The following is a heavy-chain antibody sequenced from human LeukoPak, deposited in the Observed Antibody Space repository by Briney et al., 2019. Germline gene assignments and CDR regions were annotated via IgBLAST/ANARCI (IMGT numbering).Heavy chain of an antibody. CDR2: ISGSGGST. CDR3: AKFGILTGYYNPGGLDY. Sequence: RGSLRLSCAASGFTFSSYAMSWVRQAPGKGLEWVSAISGSGGSTYYADSVKGRFTISRDNSKNTLYLQMNSLRAEDTAVYYCAKFGILTGYYNPGGLDYWGQETLVTVSS. J-gene: IGHJ4*02. V-gene: IGHV3-23*01. CDR1: GFTFSSYA. D-gene: IGHD3-9*01.